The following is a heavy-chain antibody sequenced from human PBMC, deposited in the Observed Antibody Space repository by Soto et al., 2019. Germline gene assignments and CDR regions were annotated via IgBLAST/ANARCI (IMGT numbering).Heavy chain of an antibody. Sequence: GGSLRLSCAASGFTVSSNYMSWVRQAPGKGLEWVSVIYSGGSTYYADSVKGRFTISRDNSKNTLYLQMNSLRAEDTAVYYCARGQQWLGADDAFDIWGQGTMVTVSS. CDR1: GFTVSSNY. CDR3: ARGQQWLGADDAFDI. J-gene: IGHJ3*02. V-gene: IGHV3-66*01. CDR2: IYSGGST. D-gene: IGHD6-19*01.